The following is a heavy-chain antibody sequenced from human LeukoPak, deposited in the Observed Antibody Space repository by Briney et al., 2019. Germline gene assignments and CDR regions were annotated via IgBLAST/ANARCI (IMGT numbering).Heavy chain of an antibody. V-gene: IGHV4-39*01. Sequence: SETLSLTCTVSGGAISRGSYYWGWIRQPPGKGLEWIGSIYYSGSAYYNPSLKSRVTVSVDMSKNQFSLKLSSVTAADTAVYYCARLTYLYYFDYWGQGSLVTVSS. CDR3: ARLTYLYYFDY. CDR2: IYYSGSA. J-gene: IGHJ4*02. CDR1: GGAISRGSYY.